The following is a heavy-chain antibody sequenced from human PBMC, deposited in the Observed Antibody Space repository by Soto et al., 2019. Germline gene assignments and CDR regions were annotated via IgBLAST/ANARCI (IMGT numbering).Heavy chain of an antibody. CDR3: AGSAGHHGDFFYSNGMDV. D-gene: IGHD3-10*01. CDR2: VYTSDYT. Sequence: ASETLSLTCSVSGASIRSYYWHWIRQPPGKGLEWIGYVYTSDYTRYSSSLKSRVTISVDTSKSQFYLKLNSVTAADTAVYYCAGSAGHHGDFFYSNGMDVWGQGTMVTVSS. V-gene: IGHV4-59*03. CDR1: GASIRSYY. J-gene: IGHJ6*02.